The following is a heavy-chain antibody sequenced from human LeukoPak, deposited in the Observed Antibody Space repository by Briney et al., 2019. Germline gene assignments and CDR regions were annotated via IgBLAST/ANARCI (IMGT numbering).Heavy chain of an antibody. V-gene: IGHV3-48*04. D-gene: IGHD3-3*01. CDR3: AKDGILEWLYTQYYFDY. CDR1: GFTFSSYS. CDR2: ISSSSGTI. J-gene: IGHJ4*02. Sequence: PGGSLRLSCAASGFTFSSYSMNWVRQAPGKGLEWVSYISSSSGTIYYADSVKGRFTISRDNAKKSLFLQMNSLSAEDTAVYYCAKDGILEWLYTQYYFDYWGQGTLVTVSS.